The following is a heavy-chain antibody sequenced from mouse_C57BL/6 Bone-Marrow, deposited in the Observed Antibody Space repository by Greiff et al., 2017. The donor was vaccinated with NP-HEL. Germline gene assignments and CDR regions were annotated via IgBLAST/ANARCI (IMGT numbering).Heavy chain of an antibody. V-gene: IGHV1-61*01. J-gene: IGHJ3*01. CDR3: AREELGLFAY. CDR2: IYPSDSET. CDR1: GYTFTSYW. D-gene: IGHD4-1*01. Sequence: QVQLQQPGAELVRPGSSVKLSCKASGYTFTSYWMDWVKQRPGQGLEWIGNIYPSDSETHYNQKFKDKATLTVDKSSSTAYMQLSSLTSEDSAVYYCAREELGLFAYWGQGTLVTVSA.